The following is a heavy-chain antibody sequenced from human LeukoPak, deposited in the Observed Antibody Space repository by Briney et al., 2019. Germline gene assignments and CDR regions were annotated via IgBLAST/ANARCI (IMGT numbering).Heavy chain of an antibody. CDR3: ARDFSAAFDI. J-gene: IGHJ3*02. CDR2: IYDSGTT. CDR1: GGSFGNYY. Sequence: SETLSLTCTVSGGSFGNYYWSWIRQPPGKGLEWIGYIYDSGTTNYNPSLMSRVTISVDTATNQFSLKLRSVTAADTAVYYCARDFSAAFDIWGQGTMVTVSS. D-gene: IGHD2/OR15-2a*01. V-gene: IGHV4-59*01.